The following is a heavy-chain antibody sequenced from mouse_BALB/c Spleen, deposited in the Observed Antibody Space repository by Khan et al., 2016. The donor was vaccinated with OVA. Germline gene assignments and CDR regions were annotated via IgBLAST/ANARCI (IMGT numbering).Heavy chain of an antibody. CDR1: GYTFTSYW. J-gene: IGHJ3*01. CDR3: ANHGSSSAWFTY. V-gene: IGHV1-7*01. CDR2: INPSTGYT. Sequence: VQLQQSGAELAKPGASVKMSCKASGYTFTSYWMHWVKQRPGQGLEWIGYINPSTGYTEYNQKFKDKATLTADKSSSTAYMQLNSLTSEDSAGYYWANHGSSSAWFTYWGQGTLVTVSA. D-gene: IGHD1-1*01.